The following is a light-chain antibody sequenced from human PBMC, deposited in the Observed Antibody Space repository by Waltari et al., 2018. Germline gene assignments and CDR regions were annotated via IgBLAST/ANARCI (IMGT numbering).Light chain of an antibody. J-gene: IGKJ4*01. V-gene: IGKV3-15*01. Sequence: DILMTQSPGTLSVSPGARATLSCRASQSVSSDLAWYQQKPGQAPRLLIYEASTRATGIPDRFSGRGSGTEFTLTISSLQPEDFGLYYGQQYNNWPPLTFGGGTKVEIK. CDR3: QQYNNWPPLT. CDR1: QSVSSD. CDR2: EAS.